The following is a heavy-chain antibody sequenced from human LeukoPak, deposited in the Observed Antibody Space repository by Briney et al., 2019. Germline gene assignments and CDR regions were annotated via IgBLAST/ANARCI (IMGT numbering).Heavy chain of an antibody. J-gene: IGHJ4*02. V-gene: IGHV4-39*01. CDR3: ARLPYGSGSYYVLY. Sequence: SETLSLTCTVSGGSITSSSYSWGWIRQPPGKGLGWIGSIHYSGSTNYNPSLKSRVTISADTSKNQFSLKLSSVTAADTAVYYCARLPYGSGSYYVLYWGQGTLVTVSS. CDR1: GGSITSSSYS. CDR2: IHYSGST. D-gene: IGHD3-10*01.